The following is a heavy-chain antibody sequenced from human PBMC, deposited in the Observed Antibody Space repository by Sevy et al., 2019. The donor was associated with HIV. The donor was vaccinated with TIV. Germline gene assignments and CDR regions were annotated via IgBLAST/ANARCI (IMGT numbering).Heavy chain of an antibody. Sequence: SETLSLTCAVSGGSISSSNWWSWVRQPPGKGLEWIGEIYHSGSTYYNPSLKSRVTISVDKSKNQFSLKLSSVTAADTAVYYCARHCSGGSCYVEGDYWGQGTLVTVSS. D-gene: IGHD2-15*01. CDR3: ARHCSGGSCYVEGDY. V-gene: IGHV4-4*02. CDR2: IYHSGST. J-gene: IGHJ4*02. CDR1: GGSISSSNW.